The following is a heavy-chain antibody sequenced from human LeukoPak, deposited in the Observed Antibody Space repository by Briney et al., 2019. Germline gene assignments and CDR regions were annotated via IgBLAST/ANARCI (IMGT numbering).Heavy chain of an antibody. CDR1: GFTFSDYY. Sequence: GGSLRLSCAASGFTFSDYYMSWVRQAPGKGLEWVSYISSSSSTIYYADSVKGRFTISRDNAKNSLYLQMNSLRGEDTAVYYCARDPYSDLHNFDYWGQGTLVTVSS. D-gene: IGHD6-13*01. J-gene: IGHJ4*02. V-gene: IGHV3-11*04. CDR2: ISSSSSTI. CDR3: ARDPYSDLHNFDY.